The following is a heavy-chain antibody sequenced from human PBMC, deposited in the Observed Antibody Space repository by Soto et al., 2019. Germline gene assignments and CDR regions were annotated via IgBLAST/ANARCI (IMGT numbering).Heavy chain of an antibody. V-gene: IGHV4-59*01. CDR2: IYYSGST. J-gene: IGHJ5*02. D-gene: IGHD6-19*01. Sequence: SETLSLTCTVSGGSISSYYWSWIRQPPGKGLEWIGYIYYSGSTNYNPSLKSRVTISVDTSKNQFSLKLSSVTAADTAVYYFAREADIAVAENWFDPWGQGTLV. CDR1: GGSISSYY. CDR3: AREADIAVAENWFDP.